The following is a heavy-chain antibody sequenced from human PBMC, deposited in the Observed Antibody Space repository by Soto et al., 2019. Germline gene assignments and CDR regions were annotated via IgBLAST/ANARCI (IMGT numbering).Heavy chain of an antibody. CDR1: GFTFSSYG. V-gene: IGHV3-30*18. CDR2: ISYDGSNK. CDR3: AKATYYYDSSGYYYDY. D-gene: IGHD3-22*01. Sequence: GGSLRLSCAASGFTFSSYGMHWVRQAPGKGLEWVAVISYDGSNKYYADSVKGRFTISRDNSKNTLYLQMNSLRAEDTAVYYFAKATYYYDSSGYYYDYWGQGTLVTVSS. J-gene: IGHJ4*02.